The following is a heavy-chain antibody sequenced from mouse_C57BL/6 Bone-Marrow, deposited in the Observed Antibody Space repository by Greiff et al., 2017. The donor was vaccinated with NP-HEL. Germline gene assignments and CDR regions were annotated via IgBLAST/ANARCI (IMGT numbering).Heavy chain of an antibody. CDR2: IRNKANGYTT. V-gene: IGHV7-3*01. CDR3: ARWLLRGYFDV. D-gene: IGHD1-1*01. CDR1: GFTFTDYY. Sequence: DVKLQESGGGLVQPGGSLSLSCAASGFTFTDYYMSWVRQPPGKALEWLGFIRNKANGYTTEYSASVKGRFTISRDNSQSILYLQMNALRAEDSATYYCARWLLRGYFDVWGTGTTVTVSS. J-gene: IGHJ1*03.